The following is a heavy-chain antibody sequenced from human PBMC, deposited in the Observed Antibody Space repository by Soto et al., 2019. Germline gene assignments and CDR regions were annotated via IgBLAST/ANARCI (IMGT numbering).Heavy chain of an antibody. D-gene: IGHD3-10*01. V-gene: IGHV4-39*01. CDR1: GAALNSFTYY. Sequence: PSETLSLTCSVPGAALNSFTYYWGWLRQPPGKGLEWIGTVYYNENTYYNPSLKSRVTITVDTAKNQFSLNLRSVTAADTAMYFCARRERYYGSPGWFDPWGPGTLVTVSS. CDR3: ARRERYYGSPGWFDP. J-gene: IGHJ5*02. CDR2: VYYNENT.